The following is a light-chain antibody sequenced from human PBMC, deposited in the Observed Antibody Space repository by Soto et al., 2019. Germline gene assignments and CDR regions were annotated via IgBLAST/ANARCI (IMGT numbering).Light chain of an antibody. Sequence: DIQMTQSPSTLSASVGDRVTITCRASQSISNHLNWYQQKPGKAPKLMIFAASSLQSGVPSRFSGSRSGPDFTLTISSLQPEDVATYYCQQSYSSPPTFGQGTKVDIK. J-gene: IGKJ1*01. V-gene: IGKV1-39*01. CDR3: QQSYSSPPT. CDR2: AAS. CDR1: QSISNH.